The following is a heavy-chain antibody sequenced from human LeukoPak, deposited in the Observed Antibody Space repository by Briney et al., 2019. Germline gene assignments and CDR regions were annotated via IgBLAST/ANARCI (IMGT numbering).Heavy chain of an antibody. CDR1: GGSISSYY. CDR2: IYYSGST. Sequence: SETLSLTCTVSGGSISSYYWSWIRQPPGKGLEWIGYIYYSGSTYYNPSLKSRVTISVDTSKNQFSLKLSSVTAADTAVYYCARQGLPAFDIWGQGTMVTVSS. J-gene: IGHJ3*02. CDR3: ARQGLPAFDI. V-gene: IGHV4-59*04.